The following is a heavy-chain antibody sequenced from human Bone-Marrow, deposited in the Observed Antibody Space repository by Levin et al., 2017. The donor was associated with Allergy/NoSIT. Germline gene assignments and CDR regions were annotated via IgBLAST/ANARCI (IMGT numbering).Heavy chain of an antibody. D-gene: IGHD7-27*01. CDR2: IYPSGNA. Sequence: GGSLRLSCAASGFTVYSNYMSWVRQPPGKGLEWVSLIYPSGNANHAASVKGRFTISRGDSNNTLYLQIENLRPGDTAVYYCARMGTLPQGPNVNYYDYARDVWGRGTTVTVSS. J-gene: IGHJ6*02. V-gene: IGHV3-53*01. CDR3: ARMGTLPQGPNVNYYDYARDV. CDR1: GFTVYSNY.